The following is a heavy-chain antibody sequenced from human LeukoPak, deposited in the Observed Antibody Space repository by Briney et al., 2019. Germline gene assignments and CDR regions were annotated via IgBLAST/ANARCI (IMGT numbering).Heavy chain of an antibody. J-gene: IGHJ4*02. D-gene: IGHD6-13*01. Sequence: SVKVSCKASGGTFSSYTISWVRQAPGQGLEWMGRIIPILGIANYAQKFQGRVTITADKSTSTAYMELSSLRSEDTAVYYCARAASYSSSGKTRKNYYFDYWGQGTLVTVSS. V-gene: IGHV1-69*02. CDR3: ARAASYSSSGKTRKNYYFDY. CDR1: GGTFSSYT. CDR2: IIPILGIA.